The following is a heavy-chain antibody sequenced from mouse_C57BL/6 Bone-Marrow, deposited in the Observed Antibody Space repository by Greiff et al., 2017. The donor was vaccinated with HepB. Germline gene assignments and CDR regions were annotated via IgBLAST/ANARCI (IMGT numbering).Heavy chain of an antibody. CDR2: SRNKANDYTT. CDR3: ARDLTPYNAIDY. J-gene: IGHJ4*01. Sequence: EVKLMESGGGLVQPGRSLRLSCATSGFTFSDFYMEWVRQAPGKGLEWIAASRNKANDYTTEYSASVKGRFIVSRDTSQSILYLQMNALRAEDTAIYYCARDLTPYNAIDYWGQGTSVTVSS. V-gene: IGHV7-1*01. CDR1: GFTFSDFY. D-gene: IGHD1-3*01.